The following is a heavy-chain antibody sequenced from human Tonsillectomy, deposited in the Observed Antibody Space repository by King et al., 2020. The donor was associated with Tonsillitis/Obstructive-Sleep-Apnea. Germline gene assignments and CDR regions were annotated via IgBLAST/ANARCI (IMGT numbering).Heavy chain of an antibody. V-gene: IGHV3-64*01. CDR2: IRSNGVST. J-gene: IGHJ4*01. D-gene: IGHD4-23*01. Sequence: MHWVRQAPWKGLEYVSSIRSNGVSTYYANSVKGRFTIYRYNSKNTLYLHMGSLRTEDMAVYYCARATIPRYVGNSRGFDYWGHGSLFTV. CDR3: ARATIPRYVGNSRGFDY.